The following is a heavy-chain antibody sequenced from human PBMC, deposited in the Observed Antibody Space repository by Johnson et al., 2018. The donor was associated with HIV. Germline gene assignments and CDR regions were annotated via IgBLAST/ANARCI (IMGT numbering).Heavy chain of an antibody. J-gene: IGHJ3*02. CDR3: ARSMTTVTVAFDI. CDR1: GFSFSSYA. CDR2: ISYDGSNK. Sequence: QVQLVESGGGVVQPGRSLRLSCAASGFSFSSYAMHWVRQAPGKGLEWVAVISYDGSNKYYADSVKGRFTISRDNSKNTLYLQMNSLRAEETAVYYCARSMTTVTVAFDIWGQGTMVTVSS. V-gene: IGHV3-30*04. D-gene: IGHD4-17*01.